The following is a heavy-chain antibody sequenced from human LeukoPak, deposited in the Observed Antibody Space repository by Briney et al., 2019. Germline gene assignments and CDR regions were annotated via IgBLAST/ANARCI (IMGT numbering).Heavy chain of an antibody. J-gene: IGHJ4*02. CDR1: GGSISSSSYY. CDR3: ARGGMATTGWGYRY. CDR2: IYYSGST. V-gene: IGHV4-39*07. Sequence: SETLSLTCTVSGGSISSSSYYWGWIRQPPGKGLEWIGSIYYSGSTYYNPSLKSRVTISVDTSKNQFSLKLSSVTAADTAVYYCARGGMATTGWGYRYWGQGTLVTVSS. D-gene: IGHD5-24*01.